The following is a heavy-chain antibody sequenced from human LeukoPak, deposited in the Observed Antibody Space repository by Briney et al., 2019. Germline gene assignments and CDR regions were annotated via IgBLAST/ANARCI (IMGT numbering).Heavy chain of an antibody. D-gene: IGHD3-16*01. J-gene: IGHJ6*02. V-gene: IGHV6-1*01. CDR3: ARVVTFPYYYYYGMDV. CDR1: GDSVSSNSAA. CDR2: TYYRSKWYN. Sequence: SQTLSLTCAISGDSVSSNSAAWNWIRQSPSSGLEWLGRTYYRSKWYNDYVVSVKSRLTINPDTSKNQFSMQLNSVTPEDTAGYYCARVVTFPYYYYYGMDVWGQGTTVTVSS.